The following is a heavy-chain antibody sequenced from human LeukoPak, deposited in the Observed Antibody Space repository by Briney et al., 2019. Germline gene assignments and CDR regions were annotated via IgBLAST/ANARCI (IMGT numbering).Heavy chain of an antibody. J-gene: IGHJ6*03. CDR1: GFTVSSNY. Sequence: GGSLRLSCAASGFTVSSNYMSWVRQAPGKGLEWVSVIYSGGSTYYADSVKGRFTISRDNSKNTLYLQMNSLRAEDTAVYYCARAVGYYGSGSYYKDSYYYYYMDVWGKGTTVTISS. CDR2: IYSGGST. V-gene: IGHV3-66*01. CDR3: ARAVGYYGSGSYYKDSYYYYYMDV. D-gene: IGHD3-10*01.